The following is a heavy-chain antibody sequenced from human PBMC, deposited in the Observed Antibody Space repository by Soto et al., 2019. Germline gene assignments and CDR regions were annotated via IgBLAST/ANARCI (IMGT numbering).Heavy chain of an antibody. CDR2: ISYSGST. J-gene: IGHJ6*01. V-gene: IGHV4-30-4*01. CDR1: GASISSDDYY. Sequence: QVQLQESGPGLVKPSQTLSLTCSISGASISSDDYYWSWFRQPPGKGLEWIGYISYSGSTYYIPSLKSRIAISVDTSTTQFSLILRSVTAADTAVFYCAREVNNYYGMDVWGQGTTVTVSS. CDR3: AREVNNYYGMDV.